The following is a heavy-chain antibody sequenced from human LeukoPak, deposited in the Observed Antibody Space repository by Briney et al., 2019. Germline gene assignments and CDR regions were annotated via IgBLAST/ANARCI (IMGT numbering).Heavy chain of an antibody. D-gene: IGHD6-19*01. CDR1: GYTFTSYD. J-gene: IGHJ3*02. CDR2: MNPNSGNT. V-gene: IGHV1-8*01. CDR3: GSSGWYHSAFDI. Sequence: ASVKVSCKASGYTFTSYDINWVRQATGQGLEWMGWMNPNSGNTGYAQKFQGRVTMTRNTSISTAYMELSSLRSEDTAVYYCGSSGWYHSAFDIWGQGTMVTVSS.